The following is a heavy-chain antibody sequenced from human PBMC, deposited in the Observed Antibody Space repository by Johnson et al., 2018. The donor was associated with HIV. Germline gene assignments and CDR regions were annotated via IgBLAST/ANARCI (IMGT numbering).Heavy chain of an antibody. J-gene: IGHJ3*02. D-gene: IGHD3-16*01. CDR3: AKPMGGDDAFDI. Sequence: QVQLVESGGGVVQPGRSLRLSCAASGFTFSSYGMHWVRQAPVQGLEWVAVISYDGHNTYYADSVKCRFTLSRDHSKNTLYLQMNSLRAEDTAVYYCAKPMGGDDAFDIWGQGTTVTVSS. CDR2: ISYDGHNT. V-gene: IGHV3-30*18. CDR1: GFTFSSYG.